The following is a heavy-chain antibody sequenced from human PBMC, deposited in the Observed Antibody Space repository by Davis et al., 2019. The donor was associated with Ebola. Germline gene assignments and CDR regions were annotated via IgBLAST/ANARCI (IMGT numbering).Heavy chain of an antibody. CDR1: GYTFTSYD. CDR3: ARGPCIAARSSPTKNWFDP. D-gene: IGHD6-6*01. CDR2: MNPNSGNT. Sequence: AASVKVSCKASGYTFTSYDINWVRQATGQGLEWMGWMNPNSGNTGYAQKFQGRVTMTRSTSISTAYMELSSLRSEDTAVYYCARGPCIAARSSPTKNWFDPWGQGTLVTVSS. V-gene: IGHV1-8*01. J-gene: IGHJ5*02.